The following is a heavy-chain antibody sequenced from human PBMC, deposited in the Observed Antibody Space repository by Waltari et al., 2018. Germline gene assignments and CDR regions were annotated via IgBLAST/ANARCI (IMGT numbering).Heavy chain of an antibody. CDR2: SYPGELDT. CDR1: GYSFTSYW. CDR3: ARPTAMALDAFDI. J-gene: IGHJ3*02. D-gene: IGHD5-18*01. Sequence: EVQLVQSGAEVKKPGESLKISCKGSGYSFTSYWIGWVRQMPGKGLEGMGISYPGELDTGYSPSFQGQVTISADKSISTADLQWSSLKASDTAMYYCARPTAMALDAFDIWGQGTMVTVSS. V-gene: IGHV5-51*03.